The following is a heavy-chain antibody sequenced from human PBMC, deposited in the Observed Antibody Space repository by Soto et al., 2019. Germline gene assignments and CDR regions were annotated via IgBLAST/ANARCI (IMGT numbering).Heavy chain of an antibody. Sequence: GESLKSSCKASGYRFSSYWISWVRQMPGKGLAWTGRIDPSDSYTNYSQSLKGHVTIPADKSISTAYLQWSSLKASDTAMYYCARQPATTTGGIDCWGQGTLVTVYS. J-gene: IGHJ4*02. D-gene: IGHD7-27*01. CDR2: IDPSDSYT. CDR3: ARQPATTTGGIDC. V-gene: IGHV5-10-1*01. CDR1: GYRFSSYW.